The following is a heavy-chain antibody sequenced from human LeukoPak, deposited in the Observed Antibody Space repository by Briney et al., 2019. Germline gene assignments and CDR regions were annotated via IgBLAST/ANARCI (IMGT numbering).Heavy chain of an antibody. D-gene: IGHD2-2*01. V-gene: IGHV4-59*01. CDR2: AFYTGST. CDR1: GASNSHYY. J-gene: IGHJ4*02. Sequence: PSETLSLTCTVSGASNSHYYWSWIRQPPGRGLEWIGCAFYTGSTNYNPSLKSRVTISIDTSKSQFSLRLTSVTAADTAIYYCASLSHCSTSSCFDYWGRGTLVTVSS. CDR3: ASLSHCSTSSCFDY.